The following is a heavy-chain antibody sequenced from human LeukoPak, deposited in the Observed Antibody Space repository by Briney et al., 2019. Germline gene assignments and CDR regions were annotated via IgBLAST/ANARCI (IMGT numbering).Heavy chain of an antibody. CDR3: TRDWGSGWYFDY. CDR2: ISSRGGST. V-gene: IGHV3-23*01. Sequence: GGSLRLSCAASRFIFTTHAMNWARQAPGKGLEWVSVISSRGGSTYYADSVKGRFTISRDNSKNTLYLQMNSLRVEDTAVYYCTRDWGSGWYFDYWGQGTLVTVSS. D-gene: IGHD6-19*01. CDR1: RFIFTTHA. J-gene: IGHJ4*02.